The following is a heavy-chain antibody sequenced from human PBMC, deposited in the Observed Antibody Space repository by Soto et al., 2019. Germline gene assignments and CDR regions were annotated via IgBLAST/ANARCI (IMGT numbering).Heavy chain of an antibody. J-gene: IGHJ4*02. CDR2: IYYTGTT. CDR1: GGSIRVYY. D-gene: IGHD4-17*01. Sequence: SETLSLTCTVSGGSIRVYYWSWIRQPPGKGLEWIGYIYYTGTTTYNPSLKSRLTISEDTSKNQFSLKLRSVTSADTAVYYCARRYGDYFDFWGQGTLVTVSS. V-gene: IGHV4-59*08. CDR3: ARRYGDYFDF.